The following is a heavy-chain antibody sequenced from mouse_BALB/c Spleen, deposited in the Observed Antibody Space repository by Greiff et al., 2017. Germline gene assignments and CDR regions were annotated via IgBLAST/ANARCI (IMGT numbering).Heavy chain of an antibody. D-gene: IGHD1-1*01. V-gene: IGHV1S81*02. J-gene: IGHJ3*01. CDR2: INPSNGGT. Sequence: QVQLQQSGAELVKPGASVKLSCKASGYTFTSYYMYWVKQRPGQGLEWIGEINPSNGGTNFNEKFKSKATLTVDKSSSTAYMQLSSLTSEDSAVYYCTRDYGSSSPFAYWGQGTLVTVSA. CDR1: GYTFTSYY. CDR3: TRDYGSSSPFAY.